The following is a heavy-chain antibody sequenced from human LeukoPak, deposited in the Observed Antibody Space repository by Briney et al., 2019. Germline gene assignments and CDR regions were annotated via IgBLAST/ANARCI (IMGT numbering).Heavy chain of an antibody. CDR1: GFTFSSYS. CDR3: ARDLSGEQWLVLNYYYYYGMDV. V-gene: IGHV3-33*08. Sequence: GGSLRLSCAASGFTFSSYSMHWVRQAPGKGLEWVAVIWYDGSNKYYADSVKGRFTISRDNSKNTLYLQMNSLGAEDTAVYYCARDLSGEQWLVLNYYYYYGMDVWGQGTTVTVSS. CDR2: IWYDGSNK. D-gene: IGHD6-19*01. J-gene: IGHJ6*02.